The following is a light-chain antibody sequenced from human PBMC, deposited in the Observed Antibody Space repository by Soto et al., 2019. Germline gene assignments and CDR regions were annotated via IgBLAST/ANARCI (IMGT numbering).Light chain of an antibody. CDR3: QQRSNWPLT. Sequence: EIVLTQSPATLSLSPGERATLSCRASQSVSSFLAWYQQKPGQAPSLLIYDASKSATGIPDRFSGSGSGTDFTLTISSLEPEDFAVYYCQQRSNWPLTFGGGTKVEIK. V-gene: IGKV3-11*01. CDR1: QSVSSF. CDR2: DAS. J-gene: IGKJ4*01.